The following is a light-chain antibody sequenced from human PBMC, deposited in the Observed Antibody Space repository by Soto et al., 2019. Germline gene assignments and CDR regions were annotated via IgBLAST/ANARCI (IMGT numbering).Light chain of an antibody. CDR2: GAS. V-gene: IGKV3-15*01. Sequence: EIVMTQSPATLSVSPGERATLSCRASQSVSSNLAWYQQKPGQAPRLLIYGASTRATGIPARFSGSGSGTEFTLTISSLQSEDFATYYCQQTFKTPLTFGGGTKVDIK. CDR1: QSVSSN. CDR3: QQTFKTPLT. J-gene: IGKJ4*01.